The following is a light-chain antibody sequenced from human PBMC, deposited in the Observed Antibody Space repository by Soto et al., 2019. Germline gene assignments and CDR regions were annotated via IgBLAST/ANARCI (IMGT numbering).Light chain of an antibody. CDR1: QGISNY. J-gene: IGKJ5*01. Sequence: DIQMTQSPSSLSASVGDRVTITCRASQGISNYLAWYQQKPGKVPKLLIYAASTLQSGVPSRFSGSGFGTDFTLTISSLEPEDAAVYYCQQRSNWPPITFGQGTRLEIK. CDR2: AAS. V-gene: IGKV1-27*01. CDR3: QQRSNWPPIT.